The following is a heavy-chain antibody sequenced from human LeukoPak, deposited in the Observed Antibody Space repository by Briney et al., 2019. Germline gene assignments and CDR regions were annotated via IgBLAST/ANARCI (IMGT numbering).Heavy chain of an antibody. Sequence: ASVKVSCKASGYTFTGQDMHWVRQAPGQGCEWMGWINPNTWATNYAHRFQGRVTMNRDTNLNTAYMDLNSLTSADTAVYYCARYPRYSSSPPFDYWGQGTMVTVSP. J-gene: IGHJ4*02. CDR3: ARYPRYSSSPPFDY. V-gene: IGHV1-2*02. CDR2: INPNTWAT. D-gene: IGHD6-6*01. CDR1: GYTFTGQD.